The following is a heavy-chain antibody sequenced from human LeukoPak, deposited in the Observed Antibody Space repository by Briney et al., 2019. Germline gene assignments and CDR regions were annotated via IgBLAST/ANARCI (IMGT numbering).Heavy chain of an antibody. CDR3: ARHPLQRYYGDPIGITYYFDY. V-gene: IGHV4-39*01. J-gene: IGHJ4*02. CDR2: IYYSGST. D-gene: IGHD4-17*01. CDR1: GGSISSSSYY. Sequence: PSETLSLTCTVSGGSISSSSYYWGWIRQPPGKGLEWIGSIYYSGSTYYNPSLKSRVTISVDTSKNQFSLKLSSVTAADTAVYYCARHPLQRYYGDPIGITYYFDYWGQGTLVTVSS.